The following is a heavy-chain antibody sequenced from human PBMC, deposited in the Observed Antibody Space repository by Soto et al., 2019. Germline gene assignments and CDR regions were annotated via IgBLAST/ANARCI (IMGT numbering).Heavy chain of an antibody. D-gene: IGHD6-6*01. Sequence: QVQLVQSGAEVKKPGSSVKVSCKASGGTFSSYAISWVRQGPGQGLEWMGGIIPIFGTANYAQKFQGRVTITADESTSTAYMELSSLRSEDTAVYYCARLIAARPNYYYYGMDVWGQGTTVTVSS. CDR2: IIPIFGTA. J-gene: IGHJ6*02. CDR3: ARLIAARPNYYYYGMDV. V-gene: IGHV1-69*01. CDR1: GGTFSSYA.